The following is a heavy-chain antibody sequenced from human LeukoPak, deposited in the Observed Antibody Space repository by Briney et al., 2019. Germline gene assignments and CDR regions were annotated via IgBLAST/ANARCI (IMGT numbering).Heavy chain of an antibody. V-gene: IGHV4-34*01. CDR1: GGSFSGYY. J-gene: IGHJ4*02. CDR2: INHSGST. CDR3: ARGRSSHRFDY. D-gene: IGHD6-13*01. Sequence: SETLSLTCAVYGGSFSGYYWSWIRQPPGKGLEWIGEINHSGSTNYNPSLKSRVTISVDTPKNQFSLKLSSVTAADTAVYYCARGRSSHRFDYWGQGTLVTVSS.